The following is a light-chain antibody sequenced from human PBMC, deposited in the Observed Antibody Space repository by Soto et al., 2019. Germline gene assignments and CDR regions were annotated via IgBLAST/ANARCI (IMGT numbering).Light chain of an antibody. J-gene: IGLJ2*01. V-gene: IGLV2-14*01. Sequence: QSALTQPASVSGSPGQSITISCTGTSSDVGGYNYVSWYQQHPGKAPILIIYNVSNRPSGVSNRFSGSKSGNTASLTISGLQAEDEGQYYCSSFTSSNTVLFGGGTKLTVL. CDR3: SSFTSSNTVL. CDR2: NVS. CDR1: SSDVGGYNY.